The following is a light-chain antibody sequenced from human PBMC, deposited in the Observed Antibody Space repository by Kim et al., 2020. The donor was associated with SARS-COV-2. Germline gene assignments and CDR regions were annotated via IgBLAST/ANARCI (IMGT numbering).Light chain of an antibody. J-gene: IGKJ4*01. V-gene: IGKV1-27*01. CDR3: QNYNGAPLT. CDR1: QGISNY. CDR2: ATS. Sequence: ASVGDRVTITCRASQGISNYLAWYQQKPGKVPKFLIYATSTLLSGVPTRFSGSGYGTDFSLTIRSLQPEDVATYYCQNYNGAPLTFGGGTKVDIK.